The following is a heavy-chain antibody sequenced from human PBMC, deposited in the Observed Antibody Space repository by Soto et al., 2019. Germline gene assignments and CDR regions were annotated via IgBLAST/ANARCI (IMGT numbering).Heavy chain of an antibody. Sequence: GGSLRLSCAASGFTFSNAWMSWVRQAPGKGLEWVGRIKSKTDGGTTDYAAPVKGRFTISRDDSKNTLYLQMNSLKTEDTAVYYCTTDSPPYPDTMIEIGGDYWGQGTLVTVSS. CDR1: GFTFSNAW. D-gene: IGHD3-22*01. CDR3: TTDSPPYPDTMIEIGGDY. V-gene: IGHV3-15*01. J-gene: IGHJ4*02. CDR2: IKSKTDGGTT.